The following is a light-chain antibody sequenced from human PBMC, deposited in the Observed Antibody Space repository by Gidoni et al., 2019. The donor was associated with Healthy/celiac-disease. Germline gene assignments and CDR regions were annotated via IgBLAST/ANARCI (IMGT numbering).Light chain of an antibody. Sequence: SALTHPASVSRSPGQSTTISCTRTSSDVGGYNYVSWYQQHPVNAPKLMIYDVSHRPSGGSKRFSGSKSGNTASLTISGLQAEDEADYYCSSYTSSSTSVFGSGTKVTVL. CDR1: SSDVGGYNY. CDR3: SSYTSSSTSV. J-gene: IGLJ1*01. CDR2: DVS. V-gene: IGLV2-14*01.